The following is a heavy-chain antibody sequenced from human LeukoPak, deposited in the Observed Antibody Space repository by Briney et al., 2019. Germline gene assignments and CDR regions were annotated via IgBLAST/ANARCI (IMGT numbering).Heavy chain of an antibody. D-gene: IGHD5-18*01. V-gene: IGHV1-2*02. Sequence: GASVKVSCKASGYTFTGYYIHWVRQAPGQGLEWMGWINPNSGGTNYAQKFQGRVTMTRDTSISTVYMELSRLRSDDTAVYYCARALGVTAMVTGARDYYYYYMDVWGKGTTVTVSS. CDR2: INPNSGGT. CDR3: ARALGVTAMVTGARDYYYYYMDV. CDR1: GYTFTGYY. J-gene: IGHJ6*03.